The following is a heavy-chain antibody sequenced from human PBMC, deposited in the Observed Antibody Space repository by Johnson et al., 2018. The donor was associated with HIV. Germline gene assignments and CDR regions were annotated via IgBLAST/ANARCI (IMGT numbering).Heavy chain of an antibody. CDR3: AKGGYCSGGSCYPDAFDI. V-gene: IGHV3-30*02. Sequence: QVQLVESGGGLFQPGGSLRLSCAASGFTFSSYGMHWVRQAPGKGLEWVSFIRYDGSDKHYADSVKGRFTISRDNSKNTLYLQMNSLRAEDTAVYYCAKGGYCSGGSCYPDAFDIWGQGTMVTVSS. CDR1: GFTFSSYG. J-gene: IGHJ3*02. CDR2: IRYDGSDK. D-gene: IGHD2-15*01.